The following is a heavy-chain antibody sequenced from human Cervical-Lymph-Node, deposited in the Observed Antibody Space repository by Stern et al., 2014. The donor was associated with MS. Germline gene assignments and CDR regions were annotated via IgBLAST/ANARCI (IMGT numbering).Heavy chain of an antibody. V-gene: IGHV4-39*01. Sequence: VQLVESGPGLVKPSETLSLTCTVSGGSISSSSYYWGWIRQPPGKGLEWIGSIYYSGSTYYNPSLKSRVTISVDTSKNQFSLKLSSVTAADTAVYYCARATYYDFWSGSTGIDPWGQGTPVTVSS. CDR1: GGSISSSSYY. CDR2: IYYSGST. J-gene: IGHJ5*02. CDR3: ARATYYDFWSGSTGIDP. D-gene: IGHD3-3*01.